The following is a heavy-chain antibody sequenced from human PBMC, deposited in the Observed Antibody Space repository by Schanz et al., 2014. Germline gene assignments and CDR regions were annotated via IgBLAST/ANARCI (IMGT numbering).Heavy chain of an antibody. J-gene: IGHJ4*02. CDR3: ATPSSAEHY. CDR1: GYTFIGYF. D-gene: IGHD1-26*01. CDR2: INPNSGGT. Sequence: QVQLVQSGAEVKKPGASVKVSCKASGYTFIGYFLHWVRQAPGQGLEWMGRINPNSGGTNYAQKFQGRVTMTRDTSLSAAYMGLTRPTSDDTAVYYCATPSSAEHYWGQGTLVTVSS. V-gene: IGHV1-2*06.